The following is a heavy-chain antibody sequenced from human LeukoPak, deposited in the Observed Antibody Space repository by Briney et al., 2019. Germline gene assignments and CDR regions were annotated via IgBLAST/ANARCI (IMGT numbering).Heavy chain of an antibody. V-gene: IGHV3-30*10. CDR3: ARDPGAVQYYYMDV. J-gene: IGHJ6*03. CDR2: ISYDGNNK. D-gene: IGHD1-1*01. Sequence: GGSLRLSCAASGFTFSSYAMHWVRQAPGKGLEWMAVISYDGNNKYYIDSVKGRFTISRDNSKNTLFLQMNSLRAEDTAVYYCARDPGAVQYYYMDVWGKGTTVTVSS. CDR1: GFTFSSYA.